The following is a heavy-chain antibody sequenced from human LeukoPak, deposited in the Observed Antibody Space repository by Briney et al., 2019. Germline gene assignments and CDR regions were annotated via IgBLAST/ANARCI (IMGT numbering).Heavy chain of an antibody. CDR3: APQQTYSPYNWFDP. J-gene: IGHJ5*02. Sequence: PGGSLRLSCAASGFTISNYWMHWVRQAPGTGLVWVSRIHPDGSITTYADSVKGRFTISRDNAENTLYLQMNSLRAEDTAVYYCAPQQTYSPYNWFDPWGQGTLVTVSS. V-gene: IGHV3-74*03. D-gene: IGHD5-12*01. CDR2: IHPDGSIT. CDR1: GFTISNYW.